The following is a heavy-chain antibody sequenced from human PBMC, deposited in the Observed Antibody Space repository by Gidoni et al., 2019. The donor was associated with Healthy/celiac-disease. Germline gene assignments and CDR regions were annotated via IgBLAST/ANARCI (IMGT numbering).Heavy chain of an antibody. V-gene: IGHV4-34*01. CDR2: INHSGST. CDR3: ARGHLWFGEYSYFDY. CDR1: GGSFSGYY. J-gene: IGHJ4*02. Sequence: QVQLQQWGAGLLKPSETLSLTCAVYGGSFSGYYWSWIRQPPGKGLEWIGEINHSGSTNYNPSLKSRVTISVDTSKNQFSLKLSSVTAADTAVYYCARGHLWFGEYSYFDYWGQGTLVTVSS. D-gene: IGHD3-10*01.